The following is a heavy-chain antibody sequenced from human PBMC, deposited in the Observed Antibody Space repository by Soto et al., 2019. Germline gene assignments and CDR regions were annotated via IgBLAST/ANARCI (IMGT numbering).Heavy chain of an antibody. J-gene: IGHJ5*02. CDR2: IYYSGST. CDR1: GGSVSSYY. V-gene: IGHV4-59*02. D-gene: IGHD2-8*01. CDR3: ARAGPGFCTNGVCWFDP. Sequence: SETLSITCTVCGGSVSSYYWSWIRQPPGKGLEWIGYIYYSGSTNYNPSLKSRVTISVDTSKNQFSLKLSSVTAADTAVYYCARAGPGFCTNGVCWFDPWGQGTLVTVSS.